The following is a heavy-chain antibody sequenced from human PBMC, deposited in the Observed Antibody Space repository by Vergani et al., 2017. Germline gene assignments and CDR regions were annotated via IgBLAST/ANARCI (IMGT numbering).Heavy chain of an antibody. D-gene: IGHD2-2*01. CDR1: GGSISSGDYY. V-gene: IGHV3-11*06. CDR3: AQIVVVDYYGMDV. CDR2: ISSSSSYI. J-gene: IGHJ6*02. Sequence: QVQLQESGPGLVKPSQTLSLTCTVSGGSISSGDYYWSWIRQPPGKGLEWVSSISSSSSYIYYADSVKGRFTISRDNAKNSLYLQMNSLRAEDTAVYYCAQIVVVDYYGMDVWGQGTTVTVSS.